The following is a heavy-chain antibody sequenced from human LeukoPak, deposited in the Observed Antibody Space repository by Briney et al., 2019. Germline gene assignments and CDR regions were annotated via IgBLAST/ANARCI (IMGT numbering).Heavy chain of an antibody. D-gene: IGHD3-22*01. CDR1: GGSISSYY. J-gene: IGHJ4*02. CDR2: IYYSGST. CDR3: ARYFTYDSSGYYYGQFDY. Sequence: SETLSLTCTVSGGSISSYYWSWIRQPPGKGLEWIGYIYYSGSTNYNPSLKSRVTISVDTPKNQFSLKLSSVTAADTAVYYCARYFTYDSSGYYYGQFDYWGQGTLVTVSS. V-gene: IGHV4-59*01.